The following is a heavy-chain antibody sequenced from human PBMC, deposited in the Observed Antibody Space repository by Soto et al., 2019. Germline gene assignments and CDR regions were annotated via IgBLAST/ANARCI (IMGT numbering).Heavy chain of an antibody. CDR1: GGSISSYY. CDR2: IYYSGST. D-gene: IGHD3-16*01. CDR3: ARAYVDYYYYYMDV. J-gene: IGHJ6*03. Sequence: SETLSLTCTVSGGSISSYYRSWIRQPPGKGLEWIGYIYYSGSTNYNPSLKSRVTISVDTSKNQFSLKLSSVTAVDTVVYFCARAYVDYYYYYMDVWGKGTTVTVSS. V-gene: IGHV4-59*01.